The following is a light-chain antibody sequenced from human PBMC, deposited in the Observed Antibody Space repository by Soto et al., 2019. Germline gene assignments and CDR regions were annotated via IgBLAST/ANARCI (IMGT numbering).Light chain of an antibody. CDR1: QSLNNY. CDR2: DAS. CDR3: QQYNNWWT. J-gene: IGKJ1*01. Sequence: EIVLTQSPATLSLSPGERATLSFRASQSLNNYLGWYQQKSGQAPRLLISDASNRATGIPARFSGSGSGTDFTLTISSLQFDDSAVYYCQQYNNWWTFGQGTKVDI. V-gene: IGKV3-11*01.